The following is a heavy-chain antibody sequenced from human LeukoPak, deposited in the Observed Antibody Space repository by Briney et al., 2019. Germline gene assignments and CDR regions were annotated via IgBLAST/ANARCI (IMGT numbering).Heavy chain of an antibody. CDR2: VYYTGST. CDR1: GASISTSSYY. Sequence: SETLSLTCTVSGASISTSSYYWAWIRQPPGRGLEWIGSVYYTGSTYYNSSLKSRVTISVDTSKNQFSLKLSSVTAADTAVYYCARPRGYCSAGVCYFHPWGQGTLVTVSS. D-gene: IGHD2-8*02. V-gene: IGHV4-39*01. J-gene: IGHJ5*02. CDR3: ARPRGYCSAGVCYFHP.